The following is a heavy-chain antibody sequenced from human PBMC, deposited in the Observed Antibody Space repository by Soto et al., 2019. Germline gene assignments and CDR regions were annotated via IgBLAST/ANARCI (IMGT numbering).Heavy chain of an antibody. V-gene: IGHV3-48*03. J-gene: IGHJ4*02. CDR1: GFTFGSYE. CDR3: AIPPRSRWYKYGC. CDR2: ISSSGSTI. D-gene: IGHD6-13*01. Sequence: FRLACAASGFTFGSYEMNWVRQAPGNGLEWVSYISSSGSTIYYADSVKGRFTIYRDNAKNSLYLQMNSLRAEDTAVYYCAIPPRSRWYKYGCWAKGTLVTVSS.